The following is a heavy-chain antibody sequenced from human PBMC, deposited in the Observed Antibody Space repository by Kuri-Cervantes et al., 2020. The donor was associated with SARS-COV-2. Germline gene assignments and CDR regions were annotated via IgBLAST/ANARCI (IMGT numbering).Heavy chain of an antibody. V-gene: IGHV1-24*01. CDR2: FGPEDGET. D-gene: IGHD1-26*01. J-gene: IGHJ5*02. CDR3: ATARFQWELLPLSS. CDR1: GYTLTELS. Sequence: ASVKVSCKVSGYTLTELSMHWVRQAPGKGLEWMGGFGPEDGETIYAQKFQCRVTMTEDTSTDTAYMELSSLRSEDTAVYYCATARFQWELLPLSSWGQGTLVTVSS.